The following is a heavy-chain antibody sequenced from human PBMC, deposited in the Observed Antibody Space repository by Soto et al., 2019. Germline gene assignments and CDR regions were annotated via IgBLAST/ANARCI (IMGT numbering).Heavy chain of an antibody. D-gene: IGHD3-10*01. CDR2: INPNSGGT. V-gene: IGHV1-2*04. Sequence: QVQLVQSGAEVKKPVASVKVSCKTSGYTFTGYYMHWVRQAPGQGLEWMGWINPNSGGTNYAQKFQRWVTMTRDTSISTAYMELSRLRYYDTAVYYCARDFRLRGVIGGPDAFDIWCQGTMVTVSS. CDR3: ARDFRLRGVIGGPDAFDI. CDR1: GYTFTGYY. J-gene: IGHJ3*02.